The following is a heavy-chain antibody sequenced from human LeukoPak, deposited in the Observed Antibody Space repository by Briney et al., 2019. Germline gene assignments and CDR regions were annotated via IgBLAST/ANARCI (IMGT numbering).Heavy chain of an antibody. V-gene: IGHV3-23*01. Sequence: GGSLRLSCAASGFTLSSYAMSWVRQGPGKGLEWVSAISVSGNTYHADSVKGRFTISRDSSKNTLYLQMDSLRAEDTAVYYCARDSIYSGRGDRFDYWGQGTLVTVSS. CDR1: GFTLSSYA. CDR3: ARDSIYSGRGDRFDY. CDR2: ISVSGNT. D-gene: IGHD1-26*01. J-gene: IGHJ4*02.